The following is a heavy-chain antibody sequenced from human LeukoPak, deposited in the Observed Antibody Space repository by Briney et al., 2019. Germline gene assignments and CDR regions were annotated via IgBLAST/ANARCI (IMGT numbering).Heavy chain of an antibody. CDR1: CGSIRSDIYN. CDR3: ARARPSVLRFLEWLLHFDY. CDR2: IHYTGST. D-gene: IGHD3-3*01. J-gene: IGHJ4*02. Sequence: TASETLSLTCTVSCGSIRSDIYNWGWIRQPPGKGLEWIGSIHYTGSTFYNPSLKSRVTISVDTSKNQFSLKLSSVTAADTAVYYCARARPSVLRFLEWLLHFDYWGQGTLVTVSS. V-gene: IGHV4-39*07.